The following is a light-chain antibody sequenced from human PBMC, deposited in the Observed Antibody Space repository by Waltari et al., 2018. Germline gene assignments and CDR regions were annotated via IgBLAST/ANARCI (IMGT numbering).Light chain of an antibody. CDR2: QNN. V-gene: IGLV3-1*01. CDR3: QALDRRTVEVV. CDR1: KLANKN. J-gene: IGLJ2*01. Sequence: SYDLTQPPSVSVSPGQKASIPCSGDKLANKNVCWYQQKPGQSPVLVIYQNNKRPSGIPERFSASNSGSTATLTMSGVQSTDEADYYCQALDRRTVEVVFGGGTRLAVL.